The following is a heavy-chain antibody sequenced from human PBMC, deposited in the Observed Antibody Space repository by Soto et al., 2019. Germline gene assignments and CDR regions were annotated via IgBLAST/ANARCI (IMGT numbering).Heavy chain of an antibody. CDR3: ARVSYSGNWFVHSVAGPNWFDP. CDR1: GYSFTNNG. CDR2: ISAYNGNT. V-gene: IGHV1-18*01. Sequence: ASVKVSCKASGYSFTNNGISWVRQAPGQGLERMGWISAYNGNTNYVKKFQGRFTMTTDTSTSTASMVLRSLRSDDTAVYYCARVSYSGNWFVHSVAGPNWFDPWGQGTLVTVSS. D-gene: IGHD6-13*01. J-gene: IGHJ5*02.